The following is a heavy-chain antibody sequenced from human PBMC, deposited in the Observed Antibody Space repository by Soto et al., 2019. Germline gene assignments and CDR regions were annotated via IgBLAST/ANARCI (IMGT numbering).Heavy chain of an antibody. CDR3: ARGTAYYYDSSGISLGY. Sequence: QVQLQESGPGLVKPSQTLSLTCTVSGGSISSGDYYWSWIRQPPGKGLEWIGYIYYSGSTYYNPSLKSRVTISEDTSKNHFSLKLSSVTAADTAVYYCARGTAYYYDSSGISLGYWGQGTLVTVSS. CDR2: IYYSGST. V-gene: IGHV4-30-4*01. D-gene: IGHD3-22*01. CDR1: GGSISSGDYY. J-gene: IGHJ4*02.